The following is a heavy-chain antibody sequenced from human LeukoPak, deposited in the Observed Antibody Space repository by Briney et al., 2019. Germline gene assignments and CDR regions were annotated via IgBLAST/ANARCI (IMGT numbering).Heavy chain of an antibody. CDR3: ARDNDSSGYYFHYFDY. D-gene: IGHD3-22*01. J-gene: IGHJ4*02. V-gene: IGHV1-69*13. Sequence: ASVKVSCKASGGTFSSYAISWVRRAPGQGLEWMGGIIPIFGTANYAQKFQGRVTITADESTSTAYMELSSLRSEDTAVYYCARDNDSSGYYFHYFDYWGQGTLVTVSS. CDR1: GGTFSSYA. CDR2: IIPIFGTA.